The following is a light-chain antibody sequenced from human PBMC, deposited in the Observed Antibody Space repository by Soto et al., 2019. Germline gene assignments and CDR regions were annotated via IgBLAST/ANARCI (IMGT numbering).Light chain of an antibody. CDR3: QQRSNWPPIT. Sequence: EIVLTQSPATLSLSPWERATLSCRASQSVSSYLAWYQQKPGQAPRLLIYDASNRATGIPARFSGSRSGTDFTLTISSLEPEDFAVYYCQQRSNWPPITFGQGTRLEIK. J-gene: IGKJ5*01. V-gene: IGKV3-11*01. CDR2: DAS. CDR1: QSVSSY.